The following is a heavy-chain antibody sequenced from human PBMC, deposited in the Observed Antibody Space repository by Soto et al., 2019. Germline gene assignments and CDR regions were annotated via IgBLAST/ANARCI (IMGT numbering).Heavy chain of an antibody. Sequence: ASVKVSCKASGYTFTSYAMHWVRQAPGQRLEWMGWINAGNGNTKYSQKFQGRVTITRDTSASTAYMELSSLRSEDTAVYYCARWVWEVGGFDYWGQGTLVTVSS. J-gene: IGHJ4*02. V-gene: IGHV1-3*01. D-gene: IGHD3-16*01. CDR1: GYTFTSYA. CDR2: INAGNGNT. CDR3: ARWVWEVGGFDY.